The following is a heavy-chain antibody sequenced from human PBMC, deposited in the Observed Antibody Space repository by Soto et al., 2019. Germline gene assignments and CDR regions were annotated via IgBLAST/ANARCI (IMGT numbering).Heavy chain of an antibody. V-gene: IGHV3-30*18. J-gene: IGHJ4*02. CDR2: ISYDGSNK. D-gene: IGHD1-26*01. Sequence: QVQLVESGGGVVQPGRSLRLSCAASGFTFRSYGMHWVRQAPGKGLEWVAVISYDGSNKYYADSVKGRFTISRDNSKNTLYLQMNSLRAEDTAVYYCAKERGSYYFDYWGQGTLVTVSS. CDR3: AKERGSYYFDY. CDR1: GFTFRSYG.